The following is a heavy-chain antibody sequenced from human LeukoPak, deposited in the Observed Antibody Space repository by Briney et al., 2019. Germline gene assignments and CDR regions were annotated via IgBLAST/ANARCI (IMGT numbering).Heavy chain of an antibody. J-gene: IGHJ4*02. CDR3: AKRGPIYSASPGNYFDY. V-gene: IGHV3-23*01. Sequence: GGSLRLSCVASGFTFGNYGMTWFRQAPGKGLEWVSSISGSDLSTYYEDSVKGRFTISRDNSKNTLYLQMNSLRAEDTAVYYCAKRGPIYSASPGNYFDYWGQGTLVTVSS. CDR2: ISGSDLST. CDR1: GFTFGNYG. D-gene: IGHD3-10*01.